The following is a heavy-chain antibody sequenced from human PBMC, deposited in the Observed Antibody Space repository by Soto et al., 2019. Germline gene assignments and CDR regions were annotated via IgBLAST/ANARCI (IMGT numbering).Heavy chain of an antibody. CDR3: ARSRRAVVVPAASPEGFDP. J-gene: IGHJ5*02. CDR1: GFTFSSYE. CDR2: ISSSGSTI. Sequence: GGSLRLSCAASGFTFSSYEMNWVRQAPGKGLEWVSYISSSGSTIYYADSVKGRFTISRDNAKNSLYLQMNSLRAEDTAVYYCARSRRAVVVPAASPEGFDPWGQGTLVTVSS. D-gene: IGHD2-2*01. V-gene: IGHV3-48*03.